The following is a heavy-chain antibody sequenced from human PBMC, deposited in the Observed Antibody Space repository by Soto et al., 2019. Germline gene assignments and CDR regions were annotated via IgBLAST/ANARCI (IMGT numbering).Heavy chain of an antibody. J-gene: IGHJ6*02. CDR3: ARAAGASIYYYYGGMDV. Sequence: SETLSLTCTACGGSISSYYWSWIRQPPGKGLEWIGYIYYSGSSNYIPARKSRVTISVDTSKNQFSLKLSSVTAADTAVYYCARAAGASIYYYYGGMDVWGQGTTVTVAS. V-gene: IGHV4-59*01. CDR1: GGSISSYY. CDR2: IYYSGSS. D-gene: IGHD1-26*01.